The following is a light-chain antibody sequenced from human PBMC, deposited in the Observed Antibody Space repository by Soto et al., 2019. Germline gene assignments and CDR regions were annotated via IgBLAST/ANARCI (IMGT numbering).Light chain of an antibody. V-gene: IGKV3-20*01. J-gene: IGKJ1*01. CDR1: QSVSDT. Sequence: EIVMTQSPATLSVSPGERATLSCRASQSVSDTLAWYQQKPGQAPRLLIYDATTRATGIPDRFSGSGSGTDFTLTISRLEPEDFAVYYCQQYGSSPRTFGQGTKVDIK. CDR2: DAT. CDR3: QQYGSSPRT.